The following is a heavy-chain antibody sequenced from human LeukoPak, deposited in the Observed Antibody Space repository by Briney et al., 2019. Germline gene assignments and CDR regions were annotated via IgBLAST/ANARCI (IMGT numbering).Heavy chain of an antibody. D-gene: IGHD4-23*01. CDR3: ARDGGGDSLDAFDI. V-gene: IGHV4-39*07. Sequence: SSETLSLTCAVSGGSISSGGYSWSWIRQPPGKGLEWIGSIYYSGSTYYNPSLKSRVTISVDTSKNQFSLKLSSVTAADTAVYYCARDGGGDSLDAFDIWGQGTMVTVSS. J-gene: IGHJ3*02. CDR1: GGSISSGGYS. CDR2: IYYSGST.